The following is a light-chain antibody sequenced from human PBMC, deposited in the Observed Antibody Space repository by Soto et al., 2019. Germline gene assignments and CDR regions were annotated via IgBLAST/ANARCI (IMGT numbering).Light chain of an antibody. CDR1: SSNIGPGYD. J-gene: IGLJ2*01. Sequence: QSVLTQPPSVSGAPGQGVIISCTGSSSNIGPGYDVHWYQQIPGTAPKLLIYGNTKRPSGVPDRFSGSRSGTSASLAITGLQADDQGDYYCQSYDSSLQVVFGGGTKVTVL. CDR2: GNT. CDR3: QSYDSSLQVV. V-gene: IGLV1-40*01.